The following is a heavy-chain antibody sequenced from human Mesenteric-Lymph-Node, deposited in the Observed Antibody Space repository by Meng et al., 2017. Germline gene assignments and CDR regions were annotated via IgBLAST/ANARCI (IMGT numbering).Heavy chain of an antibody. V-gene: IGHV4-38-2*01. CDR1: GYSISSGYF. J-gene: IGHJ4*02. CDR3: ASSPYDSSGYYFDY. D-gene: IGHD3-22*01. Sequence: SETLSLTCAVSGYSISSGYFWGWIRRPPGKGLEWIGSLYHSGITYYNPSLKSRVTISVDTSKNQFSLKLSSVTAADTAVYYCASSPYDSSGYYFDYWGQGTLVTVSS. CDR2: LYHSGIT.